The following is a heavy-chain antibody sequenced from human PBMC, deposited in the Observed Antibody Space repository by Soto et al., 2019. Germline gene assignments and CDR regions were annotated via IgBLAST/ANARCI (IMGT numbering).Heavy chain of an antibody. CDR2: INQSGST. CDR1: GGSFGGYQ. D-gene: IGHD1-1*01. CDR3: ARAVPWRKSFDI. J-gene: IGHJ3*02. Sequence: PSETLSLTCAVSGGSFGGYQWSWIRQPPGGGLEWIGEINQSGSTNYNPSLKSRVAISVGTSETQFSLRLNSLTAADTAVYYCARAVPWRKSFDIWGQGTAVTVSS. V-gene: IGHV4-34*01.